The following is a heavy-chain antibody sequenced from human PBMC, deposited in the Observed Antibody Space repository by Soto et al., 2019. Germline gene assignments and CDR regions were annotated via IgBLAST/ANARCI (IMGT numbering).Heavy chain of an antibody. Sequence: EVQLVESGGGLVQPGGSLRLSCAASGFIFSDHYMDWVRQAPGKGLEWVGRTRNKANSYTTEYAASVKGRFTISRDDSENSLYLQMNSLKTEDTAVYYCTRRLTNGAWGFDPWGQGTLVTVSS. CDR2: TRNKANSYTT. CDR1: GFIFSDHY. CDR3: TRRLTNGAWGFDP. J-gene: IGHJ5*02. D-gene: IGHD2-8*01. V-gene: IGHV3-72*01.